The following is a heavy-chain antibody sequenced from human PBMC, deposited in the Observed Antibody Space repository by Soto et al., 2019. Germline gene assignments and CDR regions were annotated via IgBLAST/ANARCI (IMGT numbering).Heavy chain of an antibody. J-gene: IGHJ6*03. CDR1: GYTFTNYG. CDR3: ARVRASAEYQHNRYYYYMDV. D-gene: IGHD2-2*01. Sequence: ASVKVSCKTSGYTFTNYGISWVRQAPGRGLEWLGWTSAYNGNTNYAQKLQGRVTMTTDTSTSTVYMELRNLRSDDTAVYYCARVRASAEYQHNRYYYYMDVWGKGTTVTVSS. V-gene: IGHV1-18*01. CDR2: TSAYNGNT.